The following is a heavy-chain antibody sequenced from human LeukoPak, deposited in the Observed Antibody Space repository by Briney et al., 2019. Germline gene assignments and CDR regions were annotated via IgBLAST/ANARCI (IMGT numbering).Heavy chain of an antibody. Sequence: SETLSLTCTVSGGSISSGDYCWSWIRQSPGKGLEWIGYSYYSGSTYYNPSLKSRVTISVDTSKNQFSLKLSSVTAADTAVYYCARGRWPPLPTYWGQGTLVTVSS. V-gene: IGHV4-30-4*01. D-gene: IGHD5-24*01. CDR2: SYYSGST. CDR1: GGSISSGDYC. J-gene: IGHJ4*02. CDR3: ARGRWPPLPTY.